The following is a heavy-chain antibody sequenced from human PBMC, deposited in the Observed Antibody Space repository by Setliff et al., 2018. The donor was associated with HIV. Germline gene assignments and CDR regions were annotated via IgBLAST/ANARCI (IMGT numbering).Heavy chain of an antibody. CDR1: GFSIATNW. D-gene: IGHD6-19*01. CDR2: INQEGTEK. J-gene: IGHJ4*02. V-gene: IGHV3-7*03. CDR3: AKDYSSGWFDY. Sequence: PGGSLRLSCEVSGFSIATNWMTWVRQAPGKGLEWVANINQEGTEKYYVGSVKGRFTISRDNSRDTLYLQMNSLRAEDTAVYYCAKDYSSGWFDYWGQGTLVTVSS.